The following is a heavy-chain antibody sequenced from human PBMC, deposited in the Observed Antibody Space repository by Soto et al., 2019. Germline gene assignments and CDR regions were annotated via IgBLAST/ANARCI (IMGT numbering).Heavy chain of an antibody. D-gene: IGHD2-2*01. CDR2: ISYDGSNK. CDR3: VRGTSTSPDY. J-gene: IGHJ4*02. CDR1: GFTFSSYV. Sequence: GGSLRLSCAASGFTFSSYVMHWVRQAPGKGLEWVAVISYDGSNKYYADSVKGRFTISRDNSKDTLYLQMNSLRAEDTAVYYCVRGTSTSPDYWGQGTLVTVSS. V-gene: IGHV3-30-3*01.